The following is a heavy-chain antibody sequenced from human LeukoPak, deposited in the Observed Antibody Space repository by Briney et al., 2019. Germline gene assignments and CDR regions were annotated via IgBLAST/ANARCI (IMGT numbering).Heavy chain of an antibody. CDR1: GGPISSDL. D-gene: IGHD1-20*01. J-gene: IGHJ5*02. V-gene: IGHV4-4*07. Sequence: SETLPLSCAAAGGPISSDLWSWIRQPAGKGLWGVGSIYSAGSTKYNASLKGRVTMSGDKPENQLSLQLKCVTAADTAVYYCARRIAGPRSRPKRNNSFDPWGQGTLVTVSS. CDR2: IYSAGST. CDR3: ARRIAGPRSRPKRNNSFDP.